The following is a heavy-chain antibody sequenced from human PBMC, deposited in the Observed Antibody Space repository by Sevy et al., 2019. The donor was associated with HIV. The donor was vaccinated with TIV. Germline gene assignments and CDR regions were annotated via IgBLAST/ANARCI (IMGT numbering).Heavy chain of an antibody. V-gene: IGHV3-11*01. CDR3: ARDHVKDGKGGDYYYHAMDV. D-gene: IGHD3-16*01. CDR2: ISGSDDSGGDVTI. J-gene: IGHJ6*02. CDR1: GLTLSDYY. Sequence: GGSLRLSCTASGLTLSDYYISWIRQAPGKGLKWISYISGSDDSGGDVTIYYADSVKGRFTISRDNAKNSLYLQMSSLRADDTAVYYCARDHVKDGKGGDYYYHAMDVWGRGTTVTVSS.